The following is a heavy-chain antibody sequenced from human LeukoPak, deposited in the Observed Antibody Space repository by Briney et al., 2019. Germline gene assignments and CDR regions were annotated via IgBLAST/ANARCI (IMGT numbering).Heavy chain of an antibody. CDR2: INHSGST. D-gene: IGHD3-10*01. V-gene: IGHV4-34*01. Sequence: SETLSLTCAVYGGSFSGYYWSWIRQPPGKGLEWIGEINHSGSTNYNPSLKSRVTISVDTSKNQFSLKLSSVTAADTAVYYCARGWLWPYGSRSPKGPFDPWGQGTLVTVSS. CDR3: ARGWLWPYGSRSPKGPFDP. J-gene: IGHJ5*02. CDR1: GGSFSGYY.